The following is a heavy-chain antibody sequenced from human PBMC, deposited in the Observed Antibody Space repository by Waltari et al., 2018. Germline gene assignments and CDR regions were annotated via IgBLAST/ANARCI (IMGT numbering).Heavy chain of an antibody. D-gene: IGHD3-22*01. V-gene: IGHV1-69*02. Sequence: QVQLVQSGAEVKKPGSSVKVSCKASGGTFSSYTIRRVRQALGQGLEWMGRITPIRGIANYAQKFQGRVTITADKSTSTAYMELSSLRSEDTAVYYCAGSGGYRPPYYYGMDVWGQGTTVTVSS. J-gene: IGHJ6*02. CDR1: GGTFSSYT. CDR2: ITPIRGIA. CDR3: AGSGGYRPPYYYGMDV.